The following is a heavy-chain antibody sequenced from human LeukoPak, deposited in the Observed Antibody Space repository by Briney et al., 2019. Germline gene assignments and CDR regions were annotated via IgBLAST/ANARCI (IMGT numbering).Heavy chain of an antibody. CDR2: IIPILGIA. J-gene: IGHJ4*02. CDR1: GGTFSSYA. CDR3: ARDSSTGPVDY. Sequence: SVKVSCKASGGTFSSYAISWVRQAPGQGLEWMGRIIPILGIANYAQKFQGRVTITADKSTSTAYMELSSLRSEDTAVYYCARDSSTGPVDYWGQGTLVTVSS. V-gene: IGHV1-69*04.